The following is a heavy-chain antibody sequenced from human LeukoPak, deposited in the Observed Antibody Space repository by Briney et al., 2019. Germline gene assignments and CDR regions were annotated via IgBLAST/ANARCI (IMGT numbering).Heavy chain of an antibody. D-gene: IGHD1-1*01. CDR2: IYHSGST. Sequence: MSSETLSLTCTVSGGSISSGGYYWSWIRQPPGKGLEGIGYIYHSGSTYYNPSLKSRVTISVDRSKNQFSLKLSSVTAADTAVYYCARRYGVPSAFDTWGQGTMVTVSS. J-gene: IGHJ3*02. CDR3: ARRYGVPSAFDT. CDR1: GGSISSGGYY. V-gene: IGHV4-30-2*01.